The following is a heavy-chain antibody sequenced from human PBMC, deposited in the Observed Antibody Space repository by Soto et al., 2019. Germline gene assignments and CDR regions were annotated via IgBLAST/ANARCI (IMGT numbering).Heavy chain of an antibody. V-gene: IGHV4-39*01. CDR2: IYYSGST. D-gene: IGHD6-13*01. CDR3: ARLYGSSWSFDY. Sequence: SETLSLTCTVSGGSISSSSYYWGWIRQPPGKGLEWIGSIYYSGSTYYNPSLKSRVTVSVDTSKNQFSLKLSSVTAADTAVYYCARLYGSSWSFDYWGQGTLVTVSS. J-gene: IGHJ4*02. CDR1: GGSISSSSYY.